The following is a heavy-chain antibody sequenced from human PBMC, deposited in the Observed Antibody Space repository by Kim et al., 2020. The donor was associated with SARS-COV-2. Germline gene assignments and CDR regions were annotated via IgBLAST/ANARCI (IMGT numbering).Heavy chain of an antibody. CDR2: IYHSGST. CDR3: ARAYLEMATENYWWYFDL. V-gene: IGHV4-38-2*02. Sequence: SETLSLTCTVSGYSISSGYYWGWIRQPPGKGLEWIGSIYHSGSTYYNPSLKSRVTISVDTSKNQFSLKLSSVTAADTAVYYCARAYLEMATENYWWYFDL. CDR1: GYSISSGYY. D-gene: IGHD3-3*01. J-gene: IGHJ2*01.